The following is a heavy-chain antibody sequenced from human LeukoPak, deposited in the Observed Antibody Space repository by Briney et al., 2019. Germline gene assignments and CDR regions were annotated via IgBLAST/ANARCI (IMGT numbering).Heavy chain of an antibody. CDR2: IKEDGREK. CDR1: GFTFFSYW. CDR3: ASGMITFGGVTVTNHQS. D-gene: IGHD3-16*02. V-gene: IGHV3-7*01. J-gene: IGHJ4*02. Sequence: GGSLRLSCTASGFTFFSYWMSWVRQAPRKGLEWVANIKEDGREKYYVDSVKGRFTISRDNAKNSLYLQMNSLRAEDTAVYYCASGMITFGGVTVTNHQSWGQGTLVTVSS.